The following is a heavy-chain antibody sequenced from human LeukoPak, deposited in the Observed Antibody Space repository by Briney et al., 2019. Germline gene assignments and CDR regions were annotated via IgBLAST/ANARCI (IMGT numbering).Heavy chain of an antibody. Sequence: GGSLRLSCAVSGFSVGGYWMTWVRQAPGEGLEWVANIKQDGSEKNYVDSVKGRFTISRDNAENSLFLQMNSLRVEDTAVYYCAREWQGGIAAAGTRIEGDYWGQGTLVAVSS. V-gene: IGHV3-7*01. J-gene: IGHJ4*02. CDR2: IKQDGSEK. CDR3: AREWQGGIAAAGTRIEGDY. D-gene: IGHD6-13*01. CDR1: GFSVGGYW.